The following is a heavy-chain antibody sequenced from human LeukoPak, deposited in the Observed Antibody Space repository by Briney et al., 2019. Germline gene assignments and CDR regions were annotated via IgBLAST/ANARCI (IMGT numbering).Heavy chain of an antibody. CDR3: ASLPDTPMEDFDY. V-gene: IGHV3-48*03. D-gene: IGHD5-18*01. CDR1: GFTFSIYE. Sequence: PGGSLRPSCAPSGFTFSIYEMNWVRQAPGKGLEWVSYISSSGSIRYYADSVKGRFTISRDNAKNSLYLQMSSLRAEDTAVYYCASLPDTPMEDFDYWGQGTLVTVSS. J-gene: IGHJ4*02. CDR2: ISSSGSIR.